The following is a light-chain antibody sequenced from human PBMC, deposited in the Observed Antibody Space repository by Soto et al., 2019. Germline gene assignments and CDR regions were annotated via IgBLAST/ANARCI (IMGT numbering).Light chain of an antibody. CDR2: AAS. Sequence: DIQMTQSPSSVSASVEDRVSITCRASQGISNWLAWYQQKPGRATKLLIYAASSLQSGVSSRFSGSGSGTDFTLTISSLQPEDFATYYCQQGNSFPFTFGPGTMVDIK. V-gene: IGKV1D-12*01. CDR3: QQGNSFPFT. CDR1: QGISNW. J-gene: IGKJ3*01.